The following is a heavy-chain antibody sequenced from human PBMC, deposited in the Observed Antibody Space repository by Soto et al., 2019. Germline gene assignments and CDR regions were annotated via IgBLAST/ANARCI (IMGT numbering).Heavy chain of an antibody. V-gene: IGHV1-69*06. CDR1: GGTFSSYA. CDR3: AWRDGYNYGYFDY. D-gene: IGHD5-12*01. CDR2: IIPIFGTA. Sequence: SVKVSCKASGGTFSSYAISWVRQAPGQGLEWMGGIIPIFGTASYAQKFQGRVTITADKSTSTAYMELSSLRSEDTAVYYCAWRDGYNYGYFDYWGQGTLVTVSS. J-gene: IGHJ4*02.